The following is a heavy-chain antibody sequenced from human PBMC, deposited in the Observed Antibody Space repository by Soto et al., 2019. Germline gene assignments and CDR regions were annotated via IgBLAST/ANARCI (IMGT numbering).Heavy chain of an antibody. D-gene: IGHD6-13*01. CDR1: GDSVSSNSAA. J-gene: IGHJ6*02. V-gene: IGHV6-1*01. Sequence: SQTLSLTCAISGDSVSSNSAAWNWIRQSPSRGLEWLGRTYYRSKWYNDYAVSVKSRITINPDTSKNQFSLQLNSVTPEDTAVYYCARGSSWYSEYYYYGMDVWGQGTTVTVSS. CDR2: TYYRSKWYN. CDR3: ARGSSWYSEYYYYGMDV.